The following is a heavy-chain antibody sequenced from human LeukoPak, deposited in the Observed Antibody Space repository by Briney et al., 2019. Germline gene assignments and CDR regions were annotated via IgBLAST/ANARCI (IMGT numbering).Heavy chain of an antibody. CDR3: ANRGQLWGPPEGTARNWYFDL. V-gene: IGHV4-30-2*01. CDR1: GGAVNSDAYS. D-gene: IGHD6-6*01. J-gene: IGHJ2*01. CDR2: INHSGST. Sequence: SQTLSLTCTVSGGAVNSDAYSWSWIRQPPGKGLEWIGEINHSGSTNYNPSLKSRVTISVDTSKNQFSLELSSVTAADTAVYYCANRGQLWGPPEGTARNWYFDLWGRGALVTVSS.